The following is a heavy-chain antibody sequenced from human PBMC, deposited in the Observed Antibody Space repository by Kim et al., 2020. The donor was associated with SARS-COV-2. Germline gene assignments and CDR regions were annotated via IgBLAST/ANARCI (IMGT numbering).Heavy chain of an antibody. CDR2: INHSGST. Sequence: SETLSLTCAVYGGSFSGYYWSWIRQPPGKGLEWIGEINHSGSTNYNPSLKSRVTISVDTSKNQFSLKLSSVTAADTAVYYCARIIDSQNGEHNWFDPWGQGTLVTVSS. J-gene: IGHJ5*02. D-gene: IGHD3-9*01. CDR1: GGSFSGYY. V-gene: IGHV4-34*01. CDR3: ARIIDSQNGEHNWFDP.